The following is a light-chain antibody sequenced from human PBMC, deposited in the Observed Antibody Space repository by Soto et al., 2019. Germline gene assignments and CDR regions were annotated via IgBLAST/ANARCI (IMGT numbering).Light chain of an antibody. V-gene: IGKV1-39*01. CDR1: QSISTY. CDR3: PPSENTPLT. CDR2: AAS. Sequence: DIQMTQSPSSLSASVGDRVTITCRASQSISTYLNWYQQKPGKAPKLLIYAASSLQSGVPSRFSGSGSGTDFTPNISSLAPEDYATYFRPPSENTPLTFGQGNKVGIQ. J-gene: IGKJ1*01.